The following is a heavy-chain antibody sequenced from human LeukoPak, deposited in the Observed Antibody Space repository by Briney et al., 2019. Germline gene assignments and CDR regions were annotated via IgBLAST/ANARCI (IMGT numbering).Heavy chain of an antibody. V-gene: IGHV4-34*01. CDR3: ARGQPPTYYYDSSGYSTGHDAFDI. Sequence: SETLSLTCAVYGGSFSGYYWSWIRQPPGKGLEWIGEINHSGSTNYNPSLKSRVIISVDTSKNQFSLKLSSVTAADTAVYYCARGQPPTYYYDSSGYSTGHDAFDIWGQGTMATVSS. CDR1: GGSFSGYY. CDR2: INHSGST. J-gene: IGHJ3*02. D-gene: IGHD3-22*01.